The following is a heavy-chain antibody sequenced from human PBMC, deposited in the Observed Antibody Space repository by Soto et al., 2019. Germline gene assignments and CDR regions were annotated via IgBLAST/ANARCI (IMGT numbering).Heavy chain of an antibody. V-gene: IGHV3-30*03. CDR2: ISYDANKK. J-gene: IGHJ4*02. CDR1: GFTFRTYG. Sequence: GGSLRLSCAASGFTFRTYGMHWVRQAPGKGLEWVAFISYDANKKYYADSVKGRFTITRDTSKNTLYLQMNSLRAEDTAVYYCAREQHDYWGQGTLVTVSS. CDR3: AREQHDY.